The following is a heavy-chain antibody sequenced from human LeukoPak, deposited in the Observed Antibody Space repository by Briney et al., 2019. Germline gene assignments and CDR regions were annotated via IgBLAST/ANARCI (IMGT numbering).Heavy chain of an antibody. Sequence: GGSLRLSCAASGFTFDDYGMHWVRPAPGKGVEWGSLICGDGGSTYYADSVKGRFTISRDNSKNSLYLEMNSLRTEDTALYYCAKGTCSGGGCYSNFDYWGQGALVTVSS. V-gene: IGHV3-43*02. D-gene: IGHD2-15*01. CDR1: GFTFDDYG. CDR3: AKGTCSGGGCYSNFDY. CDR2: ICGDGGST. J-gene: IGHJ4*02.